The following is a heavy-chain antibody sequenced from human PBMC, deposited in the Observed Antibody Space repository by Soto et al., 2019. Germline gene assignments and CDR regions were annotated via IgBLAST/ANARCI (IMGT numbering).Heavy chain of an antibody. CDR3: ARVSPQRGDYPLPYFDY. CDR2: IYYSGST. D-gene: IGHD4-17*01. Sequence: SETLSLTCTVSGGSISSYYWSWIRQPPGKGLEWIGYIYYSGSTNYNPSLKSRVTISVDTSKNQFSLKLSSVTAADTAVYYCARVSPQRGDYPLPYFDYWGQGTLVTVSS. J-gene: IGHJ4*02. CDR1: GGSISSYY. V-gene: IGHV4-59*01.